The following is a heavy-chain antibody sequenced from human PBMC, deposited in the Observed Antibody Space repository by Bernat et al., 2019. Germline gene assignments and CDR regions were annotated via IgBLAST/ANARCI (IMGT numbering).Heavy chain of an antibody. CDR2: ISYDGSNK. Sequence: QVQLVESGGGVVQPGRSLRLSCAASGFTFSSYAMHWVRQAPGKGLEWVAVISYDGSNKYYADSVKGRFTISRDNSKNTLYLQMNSLRAEDTAVYYCASLVTPYDILTGIEDAFDIWGQGTMVTVSS. CDR3: ASLVTPYDILTGIEDAFDI. D-gene: IGHD3-9*01. CDR1: GFTFSSYA. J-gene: IGHJ3*02. V-gene: IGHV3-30-3*01.